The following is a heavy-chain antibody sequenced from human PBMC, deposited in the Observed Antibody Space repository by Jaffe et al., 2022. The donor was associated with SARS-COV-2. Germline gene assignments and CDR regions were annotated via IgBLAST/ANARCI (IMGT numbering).Heavy chain of an antibody. CDR1: GFTVSSNY. CDR2: IYSGGST. J-gene: IGHJ2*01. V-gene: IGHV3-66*02. Sequence: EVQLVESGGGLVQPGGSLRLSCAASGFTVSSNYMSWVRQAPGKGLEWVSVIYSGGSTYYADSVKGRFTISRDNSKNTLYLQMNSLRAEDTAVYYCAGAYDSSGPSFWYFDLWGRGTLVTVSS. CDR3: AGAYDSSGPSFWYFDL. D-gene: IGHD3-22*01.